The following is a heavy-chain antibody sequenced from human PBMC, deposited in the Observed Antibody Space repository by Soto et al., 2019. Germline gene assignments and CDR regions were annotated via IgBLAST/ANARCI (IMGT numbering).Heavy chain of an antibody. Sequence: QVQLVESGGGVVQPGRSLRLSCAVSGFTFSYFAMHWVRQAPGKGLEWVAIISYDGINKYYGDSVRDRFTISRDNSKNTLYLQMDSLRPEETAVYYCARVPSAIRLGKLSYFDYWGQGTLVTVSS. CDR3: ARVPSAIRLGKLSYFDY. CDR2: ISYDGINK. D-gene: IGHD3-16*02. CDR1: GFTFSYFA. V-gene: IGHV3-30-3*01. J-gene: IGHJ4*02.